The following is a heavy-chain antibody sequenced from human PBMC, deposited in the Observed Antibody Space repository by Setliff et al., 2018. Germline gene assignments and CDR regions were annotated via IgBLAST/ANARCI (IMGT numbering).Heavy chain of an antibody. D-gene: IGHD1-7*01. CDR3: VAVRWNYPTV. CDR1: GYTLTELS. V-gene: IGHV1-24*01. CDR2: FDPVDGET. J-gene: IGHJ4*02. Sequence: GASVKVSCKVSGYTLTELSMHWVRQAPGKGLEWMGSFDPVDGETIYAQKVQGRFTISRDNAKNTLYLQMNSLRAEDTAVFYCVAVRWNYPTVWGQGTLVTVSS.